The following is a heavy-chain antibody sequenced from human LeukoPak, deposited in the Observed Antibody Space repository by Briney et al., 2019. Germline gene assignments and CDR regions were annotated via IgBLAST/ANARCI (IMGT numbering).Heavy chain of an antibody. Sequence: GGSLRLSCAASGFTFSSYWMSWVRQAPGKGLEWVANIKQDGSEKYYVDSVKGRFTISRDNAKNSLYLQMNSLRAEDTAVYYCARSPVVYHYYGMDVWGQGTTVTAFS. V-gene: IGHV3-7*01. CDR1: GFTFSSYW. CDR3: ARSPVVYHYYGMDV. J-gene: IGHJ6*02. CDR2: IKQDGSEK.